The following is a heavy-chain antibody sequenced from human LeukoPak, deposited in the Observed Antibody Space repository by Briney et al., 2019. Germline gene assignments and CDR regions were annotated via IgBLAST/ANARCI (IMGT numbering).Heavy chain of an antibody. J-gene: IGHJ6*02. CDR3: AKGGWLRSTADVMDV. Sequence: GGSLRLSCAASGFTFSTYAMSWVRQAPGKGLEGVSIVGGGGSTYYADSVKGRFTISRDNSKNTLYLQMNCLRAEDTAVYYCAKGGWLRSTADVMDVWGQGTTVTVSS. CDR1: GFTFSTYA. D-gene: IGHD5-12*01. CDR2: IVGGGGST. V-gene: IGHV3-23*01.